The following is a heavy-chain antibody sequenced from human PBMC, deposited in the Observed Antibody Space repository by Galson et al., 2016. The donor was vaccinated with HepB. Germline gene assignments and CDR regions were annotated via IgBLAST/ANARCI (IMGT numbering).Heavy chain of an antibody. V-gene: IGHV3-23*01. D-gene: IGHD2/OR15-2a*01. CDR3: AKERSSRFVVLSFDS. CDR2: ISDNGGIT. J-gene: IGHJ4*02. Sequence: SLRLSCAASGLTFSSYAMSWVRQAPGKGLEWVSTISDNGGITNYGDSVKGRFTISRDNSKNTLYLQMNSLRAEDTAVYYCAKERSSRFVVLSFDSWGQGTLVTVSS. CDR1: GLTFSSYA.